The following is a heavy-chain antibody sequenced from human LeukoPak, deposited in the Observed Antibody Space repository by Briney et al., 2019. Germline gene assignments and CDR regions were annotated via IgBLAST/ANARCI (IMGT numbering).Heavy chain of an antibody. CDR3: AREAHYVWGSYLFDY. V-gene: IGHV4-59*01. J-gene: IGHJ4*02. D-gene: IGHD3-16*02. Sequence: SETLSLTCTVSGGSISSYYWSWIRQPPGKGLEWIGYIYYSGSTNYNPSLKSRVTISVDTSKNQFSLKLSSVTAADTAVYYCAREAHYVWGSYLFDYWGQRTLVTVSS. CDR1: GGSISSYY. CDR2: IYYSGST.